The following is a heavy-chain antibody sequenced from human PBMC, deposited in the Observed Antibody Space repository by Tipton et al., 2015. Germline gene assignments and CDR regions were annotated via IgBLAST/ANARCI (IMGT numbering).Heavy chain of an antibody. D-gene: IGHD3-10*01. CDR3: ARRVGALTTTANFFDY. CDR1: GFTFSDYY. CDR2: ISHSGNTI. Sequence: GSLRLSCAASGFTFSDYYMTWIRQAPAKGLEWVSYISHSGNTIYYADSVKGRFTISRDNAKKSLYLQMNSLRAEDSAVYYCARRVGALTTTANFFDYWGQGTLVIVSS. J-gene: IGHJ4*02. V-gene: IGHV3-11*01.